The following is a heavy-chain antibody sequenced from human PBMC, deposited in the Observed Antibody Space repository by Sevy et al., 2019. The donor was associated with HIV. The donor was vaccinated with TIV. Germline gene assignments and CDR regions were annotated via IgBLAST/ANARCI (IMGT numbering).Heavy chain of an antibody. CDR1: GGSFSGYY. Sequence: SETLSLTCAVYGGSFSGYYWSWIHQPPGKALEWIGEINHSGSTNYNPSLKSRVTISVDTSNNQFSLKLSSVTAADTAVYYCARRAGATKADWFDPWGQGTLVTVSS. J-gene: IGHJ5*02. CDR3: ARRAGATKADWFDP. CDR2: INHSGST. D-gene: IGHD1-26*01. V-gene: IGHV4-34*01.